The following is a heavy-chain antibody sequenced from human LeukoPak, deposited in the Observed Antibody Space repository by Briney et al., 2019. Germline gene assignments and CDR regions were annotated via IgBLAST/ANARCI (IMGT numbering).Heavy chain of an antibody. V-gene: IGHV4-34*01. CDR2: INHSGRT. D-gene: IGHD3-9*01. Sequence: SETLSLTCAVYGGSFSGYYWSWIRQPPGKGLEWIGEINHSGRTNYNPSLKSRVTISTDTSKNQFSLNLRSVTAADTAVYYCARRDDVLTGYYSCYYYGLDVWGQGTTVTVSS. CDR3: ARRDDVLTGYYSCYYYGLDV. J-gene: IGHJ6*02. CDR1: GGSFSGYY.